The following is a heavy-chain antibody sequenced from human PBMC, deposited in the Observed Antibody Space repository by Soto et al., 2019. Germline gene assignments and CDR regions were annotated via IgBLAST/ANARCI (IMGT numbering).Heavy chain of an antibody. J-gene: IGHJ4*02. V-gene: IGHV3-23*01. CDR1: GFTFSSCA. Sequence: GGSLRLSCAASGFTFSSCAMSWVRQAPGKGLEWVSGIGGSGGGTYYADSVKGRFTISRDNSKNTLYLQMNSLRAEDTAVYYCAKDRSRSYGSGYPLGYFDYWGQGTLVTVSS. D-gene: IGHD3-22*01. CDR3: AKDRSRSYGSGYPLGYFDY. CDR2: IGGSGGGT.